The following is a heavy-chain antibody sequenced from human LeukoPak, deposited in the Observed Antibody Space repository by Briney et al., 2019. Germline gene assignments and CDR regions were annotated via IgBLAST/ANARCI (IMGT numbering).Heavy chain of an antibody. V-gene: IGHV3-21*01. J-gene: IGHJ4*02. CDR3: ARDRVVAAAAHFDY. CDR2: ISSSSSYI. CDR1: GFTLSSYS. D-gene: IGHD6-13*01. Sequence: GGSLRLSCAASGFTLSSYSMNWVRQAPGKGLEWVSSISSSSSYIYYADSVKGRFTISRDNAKNSLYLQMNSLRAEDTAVYYCARDRVVAAAAHFDYWGQGTLVTVSS.